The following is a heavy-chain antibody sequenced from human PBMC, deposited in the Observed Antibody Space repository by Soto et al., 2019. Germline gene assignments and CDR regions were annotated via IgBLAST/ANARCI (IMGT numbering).Heavy chain of an antibody. J-gene: IGHJ6*02. CDR1: GGSVSSGSYC. CDR3: ARDRSWSDYYYGMDV. CDR2: IYYSGST. V-gene: IGHV4-61*01. D-gene: IGHD6-13*01. Sequence: SETLSLTCTVSGGSVSSGSYCWSWIRQPPGKGLEWIGYIYYSGSTNYNPSLKSRVTISVDTSKNQFSLKLSSVTAADTAVYYCARDRSWSDYYYGMDVWGQGTTVTVSS.